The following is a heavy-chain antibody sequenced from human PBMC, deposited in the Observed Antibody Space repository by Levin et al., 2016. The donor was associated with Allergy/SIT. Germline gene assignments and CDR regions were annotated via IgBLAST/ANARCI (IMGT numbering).Heavy chain of an antibody. CDR3: ARGPTVTTMIDAFDI. V-gene: IGHV3-66*02. Sequence: VRQMPGKGLEWVSVIYSGGSTYYADSVKGRFTISRDNSKNTLYLQMNSLRAEDTAVYYCARGPTVTTMIDAFDIWGQGTMVTVSS. J-gene: IGHJ3*02. CDR2: IYSGGST. D-gene: IGHD4-17*01.